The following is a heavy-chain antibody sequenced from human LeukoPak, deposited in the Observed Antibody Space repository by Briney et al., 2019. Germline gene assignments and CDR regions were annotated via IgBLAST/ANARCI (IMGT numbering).Heavy chain of an antibody. CDR3: ARDPLSAIAARDC. Sequence: ASVKVSCKASGGTFSSYAISWVRQAPGQGLEWMGRIIPILGIANYAQKFQGRVTITADKSTSTAYMELSSLRSEDTAVYYCARDPLSAIAARDCWGQGTLVTVSS. D-gene: IGHD6-13*01. V-gene: IGHV1-69*04. CDR2: IIPILGIA. J-gene: IGHJ4*02. CDR1: GGTFSSYA.